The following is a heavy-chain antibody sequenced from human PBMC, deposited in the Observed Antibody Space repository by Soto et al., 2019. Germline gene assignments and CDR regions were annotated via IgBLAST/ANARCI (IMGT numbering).Heavy chain of an antibody. CDR1: GGSISSGDYY. D-gene: IGHD4-4*01. CDR3: ARTPMTTVIALDY. V-gene: IGHV4-30-4*01. CDR2: IYYSGST. J-gene: IGHJ4*02. Sequence: QVQLQESGPELVKPSQTLSLTCTVSGGSISSGDYYWSWIRQPPGKGLEWIGYIYYSGSTYYNPSLKSRVTISVDTSKNQFSLKLSSVTAADTAVYYCARTPMTTVIALDYWGQGTLVTVSS.